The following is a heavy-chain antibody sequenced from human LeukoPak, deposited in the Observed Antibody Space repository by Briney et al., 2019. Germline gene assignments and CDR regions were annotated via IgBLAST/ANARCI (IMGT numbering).Heavy chain of an antibody. CDR3: ARDFLWLVDY. D-gene: IGHD6-19*01. J-gene: IGHJ4*02. Sequence: QPGGSLRLSCAASGFDFINFHIHWARQAPGKGLEWLAFVSKDGNNIYYADSVKGRFTISRDNSKSTLYLQMNSLGADDTAIYYCARDFLWLVDYWGEGTLVTVSS. CDR2: VSKDGNNI. CDR1: GFDFINFH. V-gene: IGHV3-30-3*01.